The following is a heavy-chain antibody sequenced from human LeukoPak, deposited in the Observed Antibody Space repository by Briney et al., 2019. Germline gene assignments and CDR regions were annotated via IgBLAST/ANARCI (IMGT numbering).Heavy chain of an antibody. Sequence: GGSLRLSCAASGFTFSSYNMNWVRQAPGKGLEWVSSITSSSSYIYYADSVKGRFTISRAKNSLYLQINSLRAEDTAVYYCARDPYSGGYGDYYYYYMDVWGKGTTVTISS. J-gene: IGHJ6*03. CDR2: ITSSSSYI. V-gene: IGHV3-21*01. CDR3: ARDPYSGGYGDYYYYYMDV. D-gene: IGHD1-26*01. CDR1: GFTFSSYN.